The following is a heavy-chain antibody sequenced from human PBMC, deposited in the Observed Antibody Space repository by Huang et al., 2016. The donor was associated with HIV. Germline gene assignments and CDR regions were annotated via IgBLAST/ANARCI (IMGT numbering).Heavy chain of an antibody. D-gene: IGHD1-20*01. J-gene: IGHJ6*03. V-gene: IGHV4-39*01. CDR2: SDHSGST. CDR1: GGSISSSGYY. CDR3: ATNNWNDSYYYFMDV. Sequence: QLQLQESGPGLVKPSETLSLTCTVPGGSISSSGYYWGWIRQPPGKGLEWIGSSDHSGSTYYTPFLMSRVTIFIDTSKLKFALKLKSGTPADTAVYYCATNNWNDSYYYFMDVWGKGTTVTVSS.